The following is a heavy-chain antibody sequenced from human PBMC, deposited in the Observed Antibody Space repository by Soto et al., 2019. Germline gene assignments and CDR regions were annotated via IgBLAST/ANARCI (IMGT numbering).Heavy chain of an antibody. CDR1: GGTFSSYA. D-gene: IGHD5-18*01. CDR2: IIPIFGTA. CDR3: ARDRGYSYGPYYYYGMDV. V-gene: IGHV1-69*01. J-gene: IGHJ6*02. Sequence: QVQLVQSGAEVKKPGSSVKVSCKASGGTFSSYAISWVRQAPGQGLEWMGGIIPIFGTANYAQKFQGRVTITADDSTSTAYMELSSLRSEDTAVYYCARDRGYSYGPYYYYGMDVWGQGTTVTVSS.